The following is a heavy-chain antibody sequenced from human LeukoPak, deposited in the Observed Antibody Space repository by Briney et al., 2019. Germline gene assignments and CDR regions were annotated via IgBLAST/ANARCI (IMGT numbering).Heavy chain of an antibody. CDR3: ARLPSGIATYFDY. V-gene: IGHV3-48*01. CDR2: ISSSSSTI. J-gene: IGHJ4*02. Sequence: GGSLRLSCAASGFTFSSYSMNWVRQAPGKGLEWVSYISSSSSTIYYADSVKGRFTISRDNAKNSLYLQMNSLRAEDTAVYYCARLPSGIATYFDYWGQGTLVTVSS. CDR1: GFTFSSYS. D-gene: IGHD6-13*01.